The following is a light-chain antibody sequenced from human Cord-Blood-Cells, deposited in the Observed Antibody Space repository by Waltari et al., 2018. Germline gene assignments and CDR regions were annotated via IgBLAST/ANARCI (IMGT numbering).Light chain of an antibody. J-gene: IGKJ1*01. CDR2: GAS. CDR3: QQYGSLWT. V-gene: IGKV3-20*01. CDR1: QSVSSSY. Sequence: EIVLTKSRGTPSSTQGERATLSCRASQSVSSSYLAWYQQKPGQAPRLLIYGASSRATGIPDRFSGSGSGTDFTLTISRLEPEDFAVYYCQQYGSLWTFGQGTKVEIK.